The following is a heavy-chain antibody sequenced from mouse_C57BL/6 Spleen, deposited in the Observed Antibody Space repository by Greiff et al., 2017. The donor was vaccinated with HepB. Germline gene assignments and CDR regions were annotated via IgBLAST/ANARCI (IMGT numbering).Heavy chain of an antibody. CDR2: IYPRDGST. V-gene: IGHV1-85*01. Sequence: VKLVESGPELVKPGASVKLSCKASGYTFTSYDINWVKQRPGQGLEWIGWIYPRDGSTKYNEKFKGKATLTVDTSSSTAYMELHSLTSEDSAVYFCARGHYYYGSSSDYWGQGTTLTVSS. J-gene: IGHJ2*01. CDR1: GYTFTSYD. D-gene: IGHD1-1*01. CDR3: ARGHYYYGSSSDY.